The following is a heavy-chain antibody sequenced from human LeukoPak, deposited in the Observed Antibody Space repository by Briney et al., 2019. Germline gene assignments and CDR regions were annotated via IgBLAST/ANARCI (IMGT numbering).Heavy chain of an antibody. CDR1: GYTFTGYY. D-gene: IGHD6-6*01. CDR3: DLVELDY. CDR2: INLNTGGT. J-gene: IGHJ4*02. Sequence: GASVTVSCKASGYTFTGYYTHWGRQAHAQGLEWMGWINLNTGGTNYAQKFRGRVTVTSVTYIGTAYMDLSSLRSDDTAVCFCDLVELDYWGQGTLVTVSS. V-gene: IGHV1-2*02.